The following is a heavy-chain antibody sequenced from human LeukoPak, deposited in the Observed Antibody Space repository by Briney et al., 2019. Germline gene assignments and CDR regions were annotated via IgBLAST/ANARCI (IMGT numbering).Heavy chain of an antibody. Sequence: SGGSLRLSCAASGFTFQIYAMSWVRLAPGKGLQWVASRCGTAGCTFYTDSVKGRFTISRDNSKDTLYLQMNGLRADDTAIYYCARDRPNYHEPNGHYYNRDGDHWGQGALVTVSS. CDR2: RCGTAGCT. D-gene: IGHD1-14*01. J-gene: IGHJ5*02. CDR3: ARDRPNYHEPNGHYYNRDGDH. CDR1: GFTFQIYA. V-gene: IGHV3-23*01.